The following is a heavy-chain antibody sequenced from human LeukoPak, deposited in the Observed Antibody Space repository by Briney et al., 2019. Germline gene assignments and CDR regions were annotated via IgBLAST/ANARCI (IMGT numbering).Heavy chain of an antibody. CDR3: GRDRYGDYLVDC. D-gene: IGHD4-17*01. J-gene: IGHJ4*02. CDR2: ISGTGTNI. CDR1: GFTFSGHS. Sequence: GGSLRLSCVASGFTFSGHSLNWVRQAPGKGLEWVAYISGTGTNIYYADSLKGRFTVSRDNAMNSVYLQMDSLREEDTAVYYCGRDRYGDYLVDCWGQGTLVTVS. V-gene: IGHV3-48*02.